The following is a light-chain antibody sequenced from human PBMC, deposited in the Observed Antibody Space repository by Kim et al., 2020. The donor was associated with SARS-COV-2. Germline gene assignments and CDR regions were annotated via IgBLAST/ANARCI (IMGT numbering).Light chain of an antibody. J-gene: IGKJ2*01. Sequence: SASVGDSGTIPCRASQSISSWFAWYQQKPGKAPKLLIYKASSLESGVPSRFSGSGSGTEFTLTISSLQPDDFATYYCQQYNSYSYTFGQGTKLEI. CDR1: QSISSW. CDR2: KAS. V-gene: IGKV1-5*03. CDR3: QQYNSYSYT.